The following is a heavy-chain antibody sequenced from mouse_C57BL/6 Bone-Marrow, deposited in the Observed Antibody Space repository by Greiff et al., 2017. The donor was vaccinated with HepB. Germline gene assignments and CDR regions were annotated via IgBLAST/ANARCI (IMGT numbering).Heavy chain of an antibody. Sequence: EVQGVESGGDLVKPGGSLKLSCAASGFTFSSYGMSWVRQTPDKRLEWVATISSGGSYTYYPDSVKGRFTISRDNAKNTLYLQMSSLKSEDTAMYYCARHEGLPYYFDYWGQGTTLTVSS. V-gene: IGHV5-6*01. J-gene: IGHJ2*01. CDR2: ISSGGSYT. D-gene: IGHD2-4*01. CDR1: GFTFSSYG. CDR3: ARHEGLPYYFDY.